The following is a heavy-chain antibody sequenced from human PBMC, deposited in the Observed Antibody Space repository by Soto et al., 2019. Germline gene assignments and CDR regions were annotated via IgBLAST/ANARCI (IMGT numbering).Heavy chain of an antibody. Sequence: LRLSCTASEFTFSDYYMNWIRQAPGKGLEWVSYISNTGRTIYYAASVKGRFTISRDNAKNSLYLRMNSLRAEDTAVYYCARDLYDSSGYYYVEAHAFDIWGQGTMVTVSS. D-gene: IGHD3-22*01. CDR1: EFTFSDYY. CDR2: ISNTGRTI. CDR3: ARDLYDSSGYYYVEAHAFDI. J-gene: IGHJ3*02. V-gene: IGHV3-11*01.